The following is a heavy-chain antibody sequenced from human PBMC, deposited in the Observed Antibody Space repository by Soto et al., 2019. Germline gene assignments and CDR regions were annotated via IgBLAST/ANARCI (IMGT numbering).Heavy chain of an antibody. Sequence: QVQLVQSGGEVKEPGASVKVSCKASGYTITSYGFSWVRQAPGQGLEWMGWISGYSGDTKYSQKFQGRVTMTTDTSTSPAHMDLRSLTSDGTAVFYCARDNGQWLGAPWGQGTLVTVSS. CDR1: GYTITSYG. D-gene: IGHD6-19*01. CDR3: ARDNGQWLGAP. V-gene: IGHV1-18*01. J-gene: IGHJ5*02. CDR2: ISGYSGDT.